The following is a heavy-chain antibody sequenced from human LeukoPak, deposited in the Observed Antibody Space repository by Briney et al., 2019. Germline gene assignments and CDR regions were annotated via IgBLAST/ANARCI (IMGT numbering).Heavy chain of an antibody. CDR2: IKSKIDGGTT. CDR1: GFPFSNAW. V-gene: IGHV3-15*01. J-gene: IGHJ4*02. CDR3: AGWSYYFDY. Sequence: GGSLRLSCAASGFPFSNAWMTWVRQAPGKGLEWVGRIKSKIDGGTTDYAAPVKGRFTISRDDSKNTLYLQMNSLKTEDSAVYYWAGWSYYFDYWGQGALVTVSS. D-gene: IGHD6-19*01.